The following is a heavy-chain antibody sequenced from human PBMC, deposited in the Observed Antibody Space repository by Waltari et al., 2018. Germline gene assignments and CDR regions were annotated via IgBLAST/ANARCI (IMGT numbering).Heavy chain of an antibody. CDR3: ARGVRIVGTTTGNYYFDY. V-gene: IGHV1-8*02. CDR2: MNPNSGNT. CDR1: GYTFTGYY. J-gene: IGHJ4*02. D-gene: IGHD5-12*01. Sequence: QVQLVQSGAEVKKPGASVKVSCKASGYTFTGYYMHWVRQAPGQGLEWMGWMNPNSGNTGFAQKFQGRVAMTRNTSISTAYMELSSLRSEDTAVYFCARGVRIVGTTTGNYYFDYWGQGSLVTASS.